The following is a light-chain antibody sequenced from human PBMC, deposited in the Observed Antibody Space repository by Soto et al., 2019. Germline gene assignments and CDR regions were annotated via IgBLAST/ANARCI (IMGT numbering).Light chain of an antibody. Sequence: EIELTQSPGTLSLSPGERATLSCRTSQSVTTSYLAWYQQKPGQAPRLLIYGTSNRATGIPDRVSGSGSATDFTLPISRLGPEGFAVYYCHQYGDSPQTYGQGTKVDIK. CDR1: QSVTTSY. CDR3: HQYGDSPQT. V-gene: IGKV3-20*01. J-gene: IGKJ1*01. CDR2: GTS.